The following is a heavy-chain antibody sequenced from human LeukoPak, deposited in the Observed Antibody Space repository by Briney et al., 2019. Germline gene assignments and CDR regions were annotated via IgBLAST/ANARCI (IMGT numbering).Heavy chain of an antibody. CDR2: INPGDSDT. D-gene: IGHD3-10*01. V-gene: IGHV5-51*01. J-gene: IGHJ5*02. CDR1: GYSFTSSW. CDR3: ARQPGAGWFDP. Sequence: NHGESLKISCQASGYSFTSSWIGWALQMPGKGLEWMAIINPGDSDTRYSPSFQGQVTISADKSISTVYLQWGSLKASDTAMYYCARQPGAGWFDPWGQEPWSPSPQ.